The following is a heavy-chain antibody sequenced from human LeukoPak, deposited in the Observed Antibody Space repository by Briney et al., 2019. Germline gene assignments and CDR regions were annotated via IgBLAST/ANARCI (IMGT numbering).Heavy chain of an antibody. CDR2: ISAYNGNT. D-gene: IGHD2-15*01. CDR1: GYTFTSYG. V-gene: IGHV1-18*01. CDR3: ARADIVVVVAAIPREFDP. Sequence: ASVKVSCKASGYTFTSYGISWVRQAPGQGLEWMGWISAYNGNTNYAQKLQGRVTMTTDTSTSTAYMELRSLRSDDTAVYYCARADIVVVVAAIPREFDPWGQGTLVTVSS. J-gene: IGHJ5*02.